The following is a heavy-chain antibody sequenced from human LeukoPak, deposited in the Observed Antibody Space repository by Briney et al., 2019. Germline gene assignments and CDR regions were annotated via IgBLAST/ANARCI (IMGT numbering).Heavy chain of an antibody. CDR1: GFTFSSYS. V-gene: IGHV3-21*01. CDR2: ISSSSSCI. D-gene: IGHD3-22*01. Sequence: KSGGSLRLSCAASGFTFSSYSMNWVRQAPGKGLEWVSSISSSSSCIYYADSVKGRFTISRDNAKNSLYLQMNSLRAEDTAVYYCAREGTYYYDSSGYDAFDIWGQGTMVTVSS. CDR3: AREGTYYYDSSGYDAFDI. J-gene: IGHJ3*02.